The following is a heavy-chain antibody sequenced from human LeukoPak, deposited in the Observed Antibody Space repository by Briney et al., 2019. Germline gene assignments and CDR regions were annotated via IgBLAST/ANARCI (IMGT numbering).Heavy chain of an antibody. D-gene: IGHD3-10*02. CDR2: ISSSGSTI. CDR3: AELGITMIGGV. V-gene: IGHV3-48*03. Sequence: GGSLRLSCAASGVTFSGYEMNWVRQAPGKGLEWVSYISSSGSTIYYADSVKGRFTISRDNAKNSLYLQMNSLTAEDTAVHYCAELGITMIGGVWGKGTTVTISS. CDR1: GVTFSGYE. J-gene: IGHJ6*04.